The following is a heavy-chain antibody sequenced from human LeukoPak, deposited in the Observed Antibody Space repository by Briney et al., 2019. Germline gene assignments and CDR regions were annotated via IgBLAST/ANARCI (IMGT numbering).Heavy chain of an antibody. CDR2: IYYSGST. V-gene: IGHV4-59*01. J-gene: IGHJ4*02. CDR3: ARAKRVDTAMVRSFDY. CDR1: GGSISSYY. Sequence: SGTLSLTCTVSGGSISSYYWSWIRQPPGKGLEWIGYIYYSGSTNYNPSLKSRVTISVDTSKNQFSLKLSSVTAADTAVYYCARAKRVDTAMVRSFDYWGQGTLVTVSS. D-gene: IGHD5-18*01.